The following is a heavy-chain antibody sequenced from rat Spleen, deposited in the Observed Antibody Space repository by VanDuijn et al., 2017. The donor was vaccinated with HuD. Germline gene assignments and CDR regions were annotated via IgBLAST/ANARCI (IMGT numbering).Heavy chain of an antibody. Sequence: EVQLVESGGGLVQPGRSLKLSCAASGFTLSDYDMAWVRQAPTKGLEWVASISTSGGSTYYRDSVKGRFTVSRDNAKSTLYLQMDSLRSEDTATYYCARGGYWGQGVMVTVSS. V-gene: IGHV5S23*01. CDR1: GFTLSDYD. J-gene: IGHJ2*01. CDR2: ISTSGGST. CDR3: ARGGY.